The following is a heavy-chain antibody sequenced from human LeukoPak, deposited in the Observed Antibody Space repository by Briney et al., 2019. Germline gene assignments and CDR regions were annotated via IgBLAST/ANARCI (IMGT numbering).Heavy chain of an antibody. CDR1: GGSISSSSYY. J-gene: IGHJ6*03. Sequence: SETLSLTCTVSGGSISSSSYYWGWIRQPPGKGLEWIGSIYYSGSTYYNPSLKSRVTISVDTSKNQFSLKLSSVTAADTAVYYCARAYGSGSYGPGGYYMDVWGKGTTVTISS. CDR2: IYYSGST. D-gene: IGHD3-10*01. CDR3: ARAYGSGSYGPGGYYMDV. V-gene: IGHV4-39*01.